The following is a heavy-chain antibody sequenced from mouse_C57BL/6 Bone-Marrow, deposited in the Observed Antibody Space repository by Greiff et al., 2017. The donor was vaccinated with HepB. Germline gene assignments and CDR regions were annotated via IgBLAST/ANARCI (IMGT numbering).Heavy chain of an antibody. CDR2: ISSGGSYT. CDR1: GFTFSSYG. Sequence: EVKLMDSGGDLVKPGGSLKLSCAASGFTFSSYGMSWVRQTPDKRLEWVATISSGGSYTYYPDSVKGRFTISRDNAKNTLYLQMSSLKSEDTAMYYCARNYYGSSLDYWGQGTTLTVSS. J-gene: IGHJ2*01. D-gene: IGHD1-1*01. CDR3: ARNYYGSSLDY. V-gene: IGHV5-6*01.